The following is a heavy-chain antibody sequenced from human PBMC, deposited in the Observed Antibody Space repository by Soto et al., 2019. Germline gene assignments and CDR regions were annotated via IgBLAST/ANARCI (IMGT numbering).Heavy chain of an antibody. J-gene: IGHJ4*02. D-gene: IGHD3-10*01. Sequence: GESLKISCKVSVYSFTSYWISWVRQMPGKGLEWMGRIDLSDSYTNYSPSFQGHVTISADKSISTAYLQWSSLKASDTAMYYCARLGYYGSGSYYYFDYWGQGTLVTVSS. CDR2: IDLSDSYT. V-gene: IGHV5-10-1*01. CDR1: VYSFTSYW. CDR3: ARLGYYGSGSYYYFDY.